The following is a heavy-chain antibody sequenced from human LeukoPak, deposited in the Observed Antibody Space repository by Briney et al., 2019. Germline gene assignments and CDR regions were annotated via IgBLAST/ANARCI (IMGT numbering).Heavy chain of an antibody. CDR1: GGSFSGYY. CDR2: INHSGST. J-gene: IGHJ4*02. V-gene: IGHV4-34*01. CDR3: ARGPPYYDSSARFDY. Sequence: SETPSLTCAVYGGSFSGYYWSWIRQPPGKGLEWIGEINHSGSTNYNPSLKSRVTISVDTSKNQFSLKLSSVTAADTAVYYCARGPPYYDSSARFDYWGQGTLVTVSS. D-gene: IGHD3-22*01.